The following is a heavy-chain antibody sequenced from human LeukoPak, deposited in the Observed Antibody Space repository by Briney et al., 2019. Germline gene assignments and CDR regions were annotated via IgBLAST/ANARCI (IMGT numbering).Heavy chain of an antibody. CDR2: ISGSGGST. CDR1: GFTFSNYA. Sequence: GGSLRLSCAASGFTFSNYAMSWVRPAPGKGLEWVSGISGSGGSTYYADSVKGRFTISRDNSKNTLYLQMNSLRAEDTAVYYCAKGPFYYDSSGLYWGQGTLVTVSS. V-gene: IGHV3-23*01. J-gene: IGHJ4*02. CDR3: AKGPFYYDSSGLY. D-gene: IGHD3-22*01.